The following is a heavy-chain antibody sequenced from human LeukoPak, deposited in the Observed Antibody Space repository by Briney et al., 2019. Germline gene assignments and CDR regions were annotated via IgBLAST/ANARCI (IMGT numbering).Heavy chain of an antibody. V-gene: IGHV1-24*01. J-gene: IGHJ4*02. CDR2: FDPEDGET. Sequence: ASVTVSCKVSGYTLTELSMHWVRQAPGKGLEWMGGFDPEDGETIYAQKFQGRVTMTEDTSTDTAYMDLRSLSSDDTAVYYCGRVDMATTKVYWGQGTLVTVSS. D-gene: IGHD5-24*01. CDR1: GYTLTELS. CDR3: GRVDMATTKVY.